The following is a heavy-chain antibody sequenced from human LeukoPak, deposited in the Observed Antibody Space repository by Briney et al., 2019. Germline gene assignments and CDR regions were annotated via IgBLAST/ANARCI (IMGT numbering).Heavy chain of an antibody. CDR3: ERVRIAVPVRPLDI. D-gene: IGHD6-19*01. Sequence: GGSLRLSCEASGFTFSSYCMSWVRQAPGKGLEGVANIKQDGSEKYYVDSVKGRFTISRDNAKNSLYLRISILRAADKAVYYCERVRIAVPVRPLDIWGQGTMVTVSS. V-gene: IGHV3-7*01. J-gene: IGHJ3*02. CDR1: GFTFSSYC. CDR2: IKQDGSEK.